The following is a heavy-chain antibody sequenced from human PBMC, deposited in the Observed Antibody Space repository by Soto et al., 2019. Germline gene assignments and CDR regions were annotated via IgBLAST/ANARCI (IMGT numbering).Heavy chain of an antibody. CDR2: IYYSGST. Sequence: PSETLSLTCTVSGGSICSSSYYWGWIRQPPGKGLEWIRSIYYSGSTYYNPSLKSRVTISVDTSKNQFSLKLSSVTAADTAVYYCARHGDIVVVPAAPWYGMDVWGQGTTVTVSS. CDR3: ARHGDIVVVPAAPWYGMDV. CDR1: GGSICSSSYY. V-gene: IGHV4-39*01. D-gene: IGHD2-2*01. J-gene: IGHJ6*02.